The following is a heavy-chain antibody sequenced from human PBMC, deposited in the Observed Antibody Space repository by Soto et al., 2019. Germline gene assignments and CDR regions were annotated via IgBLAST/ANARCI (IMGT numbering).Heavy chain of an antibody. D-gene: IGHD2-21*02. Sequence: ASVKVSCKASGYTFTSYYMHWVRQAPGQGLEWMGIINPSGGSTSYAQKFQGRVTMTRDTSTSTVYMELSSLRSEDTAVYYCARDSPYCGGDCYSRDWYFDLGGRGTLVTVS. J-gene: IGHJ2*01. V-gene: IGHV1-46*01. CDR3: ARDSPYCGGDCYSRDWYFDL. CDR2: INPSGGST. CDR1: GYTFTSYY.